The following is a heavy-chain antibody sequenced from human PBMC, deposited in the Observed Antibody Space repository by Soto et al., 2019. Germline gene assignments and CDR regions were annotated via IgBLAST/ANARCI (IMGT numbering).Heavy chain of an antibody. J-gene: IGHJ3*02. CDR2: ISYDGSNK. CDR3: AKSVAGTYYAFDI. V-gene: IGHV3-30*18. D-gene: IGHD6-19*01. CDR1: GFTFSSYG. Sequence: GGSLRLSCAASGFTFSSYGMHWVRQAPGKGLEWVAVISYDGSNKYYADSVKGRFTISRDNSKNTLYLQMNSLRAEDTAVYYCAKSVAGTYYAFDIWGQGTMVTVSS.